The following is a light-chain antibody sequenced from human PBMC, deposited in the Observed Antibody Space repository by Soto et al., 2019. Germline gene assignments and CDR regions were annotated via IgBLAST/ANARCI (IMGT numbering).Light chain of an antibody. V-gene: IGKV1-33*01. Sequence: DIQMTQSPSSLSASVGDRVTITCQASQDISNYLNWYQQKPGQAPKLLIYDASNLETGVPSRFSGSGSGTDFTFTISSLQPEDIATYYCQQYDNRPFTCGPGTKVDI. CDR3: QQYDNRPFT. J-gene: IGKJ3*01. CDR1: QDISNY. CDR2: DAS.